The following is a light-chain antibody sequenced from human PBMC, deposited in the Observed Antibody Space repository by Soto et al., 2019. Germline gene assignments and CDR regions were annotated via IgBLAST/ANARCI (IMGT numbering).Light chain of an antibody. V-gene: IGKV3-15*01. Sequence: EIVMTQSPATLSVSPGERATLSSRASQSVSSNLAWYQQKPGQAPRLLIYGASNRATVIPARFSGSGSGTEFTLTISSLQSEDFAVYYCQQDNNWAPLTFGGGTKVEIK. J-gene: IGKJ4*01. CDR1: QSVSSN. CDR2: GAS. CDR3: QQDNNWAPLT.